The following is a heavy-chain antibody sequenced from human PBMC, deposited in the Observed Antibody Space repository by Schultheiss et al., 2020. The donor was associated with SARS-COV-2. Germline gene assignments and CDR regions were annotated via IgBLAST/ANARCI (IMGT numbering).Heavy chain of an antibody. CDR2: IYSGGST. J-gene: IGHJ6*02. Sequence: GGSLRLSCAASGFTFSISGMHWVRQAPGKGLEWVAVIYSGGSTYYADSVKGRFTISRDNSKNTLYLQMNSLRAEDTAVYYCARDKAAADSYYYYYGMDVWGQGTTVTVSS. CDR1: GFTFSISG. D-gene: IGHD6-13*01. CDR3: ARDKAAADSYYYYYGMDV. V-gene: IGHV3-53*01.